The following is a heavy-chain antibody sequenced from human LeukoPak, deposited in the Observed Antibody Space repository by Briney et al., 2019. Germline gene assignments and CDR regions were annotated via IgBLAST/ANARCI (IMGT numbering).Heavy chain of an antibody. Sequence: SETLSLTCTVSGGSFSTYYWSWIRQPPGNTLEWIGYIYYSGSTNYSPSLKSRVSMSVDTSKNQFSLNLNSVTAADTAVYYCARTEYFFDHWGQGTLVTVSS. CDR1: GGSFSTYY. D-gene: IGHD3-10*01. CDR2: IYYSGST. CDR3: ARTEYFFDH. V-gene: IGHV4-59*01. J-gene: IGHJ4*02.